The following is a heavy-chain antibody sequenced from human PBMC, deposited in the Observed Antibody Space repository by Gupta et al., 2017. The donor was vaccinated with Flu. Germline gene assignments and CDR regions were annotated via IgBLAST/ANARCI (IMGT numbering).Heavy chain of an antibody. CDR3: ARDNIRCSGGSCYRYYYYYGMDV. V-gene: IGHV1-69*01. J-gene: IGHJ6*02. CDR1: GGTFSSYA. CDR2: IIPIFGTA. Sequence: QVQLVQSGAEVKKPGSSVKVSCKASGGTFSSYAISWVRQAPGQGLEWMGGIIPIFGTANYAQKFQGRVTITADESTSTAYMELSSLRSEDTAVYYCARDNIRCSGGSCYRYYYYYGMDVWGQGTTVTVSS. D-gene: IGHD2-15*01.